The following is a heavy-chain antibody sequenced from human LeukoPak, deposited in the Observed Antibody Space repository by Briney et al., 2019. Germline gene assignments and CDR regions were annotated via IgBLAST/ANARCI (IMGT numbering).Heavy chain of an antibody. V-gene: IGHV3-30-3*01. CDR1: GFTFSSYA. J-gene: IGHJ5*02. D-gene: IGHD6-6*01. CDR2: ISYDGSNK. Sequence: GGSLRLSRAASGFTFSSYAMHWVRQAPGKGLEWVAVISYDGSNKYYADSVKGRFTISRDNSKNTLYLQMNSLRAEDTAVYYCARALGSSSSEGTILDPWGQGTLVTVSS. CDR3: ARALGSSSSEGTILDP.